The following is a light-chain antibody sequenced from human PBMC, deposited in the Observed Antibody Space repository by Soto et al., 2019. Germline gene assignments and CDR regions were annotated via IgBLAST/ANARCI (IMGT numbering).Light chain of an antibody. J-gene: IGKJ2*01. CDR3: QQNNNWPPLT. CDR1: QSVSSN. V-gene: IGKV3-15*01. Sequence: EIVMTQSPATLSVSPGERATLSCRASQSVSSNLSWYQQKPGHAPRLLIYGASTRATGIPARFSGSGSGTEVALIISRRQSEDFGVYYCQQNNNWPPLTFGQGTKLEIK. CDR2: GAS.